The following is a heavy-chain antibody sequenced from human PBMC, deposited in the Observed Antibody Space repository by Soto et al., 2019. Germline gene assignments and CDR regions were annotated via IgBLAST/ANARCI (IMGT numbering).Heavy chain of an antibody. CDR1: GFTFINYN. Sequence: GGSLRLSCAASGFTFINYNMNWVRQAPGKGLEWVSYISSRSSTIYYADSVKGRFTISRDNAKNSLYLQMNSLRDEDTAVYYCARDCGKGYGMDVWGQGTTVTVSS. CDR3: ARDCGKGYGMDV. J-gene: IGHJ6*02. D-gene: IGHD2-21*01. V-gene: IGHV3-48*02. CDR2: ISSRSSTI.